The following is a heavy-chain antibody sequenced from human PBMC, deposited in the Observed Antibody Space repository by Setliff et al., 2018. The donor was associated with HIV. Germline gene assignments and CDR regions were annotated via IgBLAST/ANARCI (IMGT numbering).Heavy chain of an antibody. CDR2: IYSSGDT. Sequence: GGSLRLSCAASGFTFSSYSMSWVRQAPGKGLEWISTIYSSGDTYHADSVKGRFTLSRDNSKNTVYLQMNSLRPEDTAVYYCARPRLYSNALEYWGQGTLVTVSS. CDR1: GFTFSSYS. D-gene: IGHD6-13*01. CDR3: ARPRLYSNALEY. V-gene: IGHV3-66*02. J-gene: IGHJ4*02.